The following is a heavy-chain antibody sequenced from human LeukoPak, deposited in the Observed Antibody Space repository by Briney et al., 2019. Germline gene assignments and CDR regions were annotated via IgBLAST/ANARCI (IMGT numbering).Heavy chain of an antibody. V-gene: IGHV1-2*02. CDR1: GYTFTGHY. D-gene: IGHD3-10*01. CDR3: ARDRHYYGSGSPDY. CDR2: INPNSGGT. Sequence: ASVKVSCKASGYTFTGHYIHWVRQAPGQGLEWMGWINPNSGGTNYAQKFQGRVTMTRDTSISTAYMDLSGLTSDDTAVYYCARDRHYYGSGSPDYWGQGTLVTVSS. J-gene: IGHJ4*02.